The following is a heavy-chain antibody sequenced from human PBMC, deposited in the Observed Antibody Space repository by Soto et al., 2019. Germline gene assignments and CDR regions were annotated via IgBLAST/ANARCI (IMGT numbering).Heavy chain of an antibody. CDR2: ISGSGGST. V-gene: IGHV3-23*01. J-gene: IGHJ6*02. CDR3: AKGVRSYYYYGMDV. Sequence: PGGSLRLSCAASGFTFSSYGMNWVRQAPGKGLEWVSGISGSGGSTYYADSVKGRFTISRDNSKNTMYLQMNSLRAEDTAVYYCAKGVRSYYYYGMDVWGQGTTVTVSS. CDR1: GFTFSSYG. D-gene: IGHD3-22*01.